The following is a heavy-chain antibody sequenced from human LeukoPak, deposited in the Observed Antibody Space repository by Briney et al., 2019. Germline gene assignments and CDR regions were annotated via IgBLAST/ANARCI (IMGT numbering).Heavy chain of an antibody. V-gene: IGHV4-39*07. Sequence: ASETLSLTCTVSGGSTSSSSYYWGWIRQPPGKGLEWIGEINHSGSTNYNPSLKSRVTISVDTSKNQFSLKLSSVTAADTAVYYCARACTNGVCYTDYWGQGTLVTVSS. CDR3: ARACTNGVCYTDY. CDR2: INHSGST. D-gene: IGHD2-8*01. J-gene: IGHJ4*02. CDR1: GGSTSSSSYY.